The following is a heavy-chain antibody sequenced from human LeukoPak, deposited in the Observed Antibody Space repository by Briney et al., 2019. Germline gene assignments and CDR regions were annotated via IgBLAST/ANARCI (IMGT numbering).Heavy chain of an antibody. Sequence: GGSLRLSCAASGFTFSSYAVSWVRQAPGKGLEWVSSISYLSSHVYYGDSVKGRFSISRDNAKNSLYLQMNSLGAEDTAIYYCGRAFPPLRTSSAGDLWGQGILVTVSS. J-gene: IGHJ4*02. CDR3: GRAFPPLRTSSAGDL. V-gene: IGHV3-21*01. D-gene: IGHD3-16*01. CDR2: ISYLSSHV. CDR1: GFTFSSYA.